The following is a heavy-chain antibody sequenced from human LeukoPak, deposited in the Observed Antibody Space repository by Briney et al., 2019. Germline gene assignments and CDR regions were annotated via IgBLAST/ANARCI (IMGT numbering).Heavy chain of an antibody. CDR2: TYYRSKWYN. V-gene: IGHV6-1*01. J-gene: IGHJ6*02. CDR1: GDSVSSNSAA. D-gene: IGHD6-19*01. Sequence: SQTLSLTCAISGDSVSSNSAAWNWIRQSPTRGLEWLGRTYYRSKWYNDYAVSVKSRITINPDTSKNQFSLQLNSVTPEDTAVYYCARGDYGAVAGSYYYYGMDVWGQGTTVTVSS. CDR3: ARGDYGAVAGSYYYYGMDV.